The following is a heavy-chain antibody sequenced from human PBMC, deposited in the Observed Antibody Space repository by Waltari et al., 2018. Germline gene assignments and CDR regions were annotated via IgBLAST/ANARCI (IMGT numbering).Heavy chain of an antibody. Sequence: EVQLLESGGGLVQPGGSLRLSCAASGFTFSSYAMRWVRQAPGKGLEWVSAISGSGGSTYYADSVKGRFTISRDNSKNTLYLQMNSLRAEDTAVYYCAKDDAVAGTPGYWGQGTLVTVSS. D-gene: IGHD6-19*01. CDR1: GFTFSSYA. CDR2: ISGSGGST. V-gene: IGHV3-23*01. CDR3: AKDDAVAGTPGY. J-gene: IGHJ4*02.